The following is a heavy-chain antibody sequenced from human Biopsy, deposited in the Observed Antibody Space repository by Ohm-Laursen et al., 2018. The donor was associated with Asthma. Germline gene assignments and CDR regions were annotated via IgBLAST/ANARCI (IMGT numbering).Heavy chain of an antibody. CDR3: ARRITIFGVVQKDHGMDA. V-gene: IGHV4-39*01. J-gene: IGHJ6*02. CDR2: ISYGGKT. D-gene: IGHD3-3*01. Sequence: SETLSLTCPVSGGSMTPTSHYWDWIRQAPGKGLEWIGYISYGGKTSYNPSLKNRDTISRDTSKNQFSLRLTSVTAADTAVYFCARRITIFGVVQKDHGMDAWGQGTTVIVSS. CDR1: GGSMTPTSHY.